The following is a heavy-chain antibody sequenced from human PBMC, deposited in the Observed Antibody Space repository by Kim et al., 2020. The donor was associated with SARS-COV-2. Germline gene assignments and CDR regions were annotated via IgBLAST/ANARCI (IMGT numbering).Heavy chain of an antibody. Sequence: ASVKVSCKASGYTFTSYGISWVRQAPGQGLEWMGWISANNGNTNYAQKLQGRVTMTTDTSTSTAYMELSSLRSDDTAVYYCARDLGASPYFDRGGYYYYGRDVWGQGTTVTVSS. J-gene: IGHJ6*02. CDR3: ARDLGASPYFDRGGYYYYGRDV. V-gene: IGHV1-18*04. D-gene: IGHD1-26*01. CDR2: ISANNGNT. CDR1: GYTFTSYG.